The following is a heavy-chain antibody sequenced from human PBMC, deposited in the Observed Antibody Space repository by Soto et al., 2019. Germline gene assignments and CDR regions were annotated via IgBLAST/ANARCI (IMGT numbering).Heavy chain of an antibody. Sequence: ASVKVSCKASGYIFSGYYMHWVRQAPGQGLEWMGWINPNSGDTNYAQKFQGWVTMTRDTSISTAYMELSSLRSEDTAVYYCADLNWFDPWGQGTLVTVSS. CDR1: GYIFSGYY. CDR2: INPNSGDT. CDR3: ADLNWFDP. V-gene: IGHV1-2*04. J-gene: IGHJ5*02.